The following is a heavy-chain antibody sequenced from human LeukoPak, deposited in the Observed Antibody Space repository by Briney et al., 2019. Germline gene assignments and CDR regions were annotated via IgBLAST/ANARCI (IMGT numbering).Heavy chain of an antibody. Sequence: PSETLSLTCAVYGGSFSGYYWSWIRQPPGKGLEWIGEINHSGSTNYNPSLKSRVTISVDTSKNQFSLKLSSVTAADTAVYYCARGKYASWPPKPGVLDYWGQGTLVTVSS. V-gene: IGHV4-34*01. D-gene: IGHD2-2*01. J-gene: IGHJ4*02. CDR2: INHSGST. CDR3: ARGKYASWPPKPGVLDY. CDR1: GGSFSGYY.